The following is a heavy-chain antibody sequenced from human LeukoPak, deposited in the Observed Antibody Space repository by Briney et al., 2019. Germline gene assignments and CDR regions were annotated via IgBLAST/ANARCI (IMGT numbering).Heavy chain of an antibody. J-gene: IGHJ4*02. D-gene: IGHD2-21*01. Sequence: PSETLSLTCTVSGGSVTTAHWYWSWIRQPAGKGLEWIGRVYISGDTKYNPSLKSRVIMSLDASKNQFSLRLTSVTAGDTAVYYCARLIAEVGGGTNYFDTWGQGTLVTVSS. CDR2: VYISGDT. CDR3: ARLIAEVGGGTNYFDT. CDR1: GGSVTTAHWY. V-gene: IGHV4-4*07.